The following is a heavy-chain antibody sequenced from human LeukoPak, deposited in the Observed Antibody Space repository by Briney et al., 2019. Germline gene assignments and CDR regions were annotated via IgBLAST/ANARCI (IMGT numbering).Heavy chain of an antibody. J-gene: IGHJ6*03. CDR3: ARGSRIAAATYYYYMDV. V-gene: IGHV3-74*01. D-gene: IGHD6-13*01. CDR1: GFTFSSYW. Sequence: GGSLRLSCAAPGFTFSSYWMHWVRQAPGKGLVWVSRINSDGSSTSYADSVKGRFTISRDNAKNTLYLQMNSLRAEDTAVYYCARGSRIAAATYYYYMDVWGKGTTVTVSS. CDR2: INSDGSST.